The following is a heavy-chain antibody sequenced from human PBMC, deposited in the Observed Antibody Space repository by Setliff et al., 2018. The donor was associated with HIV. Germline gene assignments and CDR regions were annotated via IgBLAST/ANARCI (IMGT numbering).Heavy chain of an antibody. CDR3: ARVSRSGWFFDW. CDR1: GYTFTGYN. Sequence: ASVKVSCKASGYTFTGYNMHWVRQAPGQGLEWMGWIDPNSGGTNYAQNFQGRVTMTRDTSISTAYMELSRLRSDDTAIYYCARVSRSGWFFDWWGQGSLVTVSS. CDR2: IDPNSGGT. J-gene: IGHJ4*02. V-gene: IGHV1-2*02. D-gene: IGHD6-19*01.